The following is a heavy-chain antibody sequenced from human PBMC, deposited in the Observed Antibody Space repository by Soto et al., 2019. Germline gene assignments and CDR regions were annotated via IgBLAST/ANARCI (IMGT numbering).Heavy chain of an antibody. CDR3: ARDLWYSSGWYLDAFDI. D-gene: IGHD6-19*01. CDR1: GCTISSHS. J-gene: IGHJ3*02. CDR2: ISSSSSYI. V-gene: IGHV3-21*01. Sequence: RRLSCSASGCTISSHSMNLVRQAPLNGLEWVSSISSSSSYIYYADSVKGRFTISRDNAKNSLYLQMNSLRAEDTAVYYCARDLWYSSGWYLDAFDIWGQGTMVTVPS.